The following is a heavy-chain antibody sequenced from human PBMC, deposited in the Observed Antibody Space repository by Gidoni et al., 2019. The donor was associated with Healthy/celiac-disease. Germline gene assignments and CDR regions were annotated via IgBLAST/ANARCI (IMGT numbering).Heavy chain of an antibody. J-gene: IGHJ5*02. CDR3: ASRPYDFWSGYYGLDP. D-gene: IGHD3-3*01. V-gene: IGHV1-8*01. CDR2: MNPNIGNT. Sequence: QVQLVQSVAEVKKPGASVKVSCKASGYTFTSYDIHWVRQATGQGLEWMGWMNPNIGNTGYAQKFQGRVTMTRNTSISTAYMELSSLRSEDTAVYYCASRPYDFWSGYYGLDPWGQGTLVTVSS. CDR1: GYTFTSYD.